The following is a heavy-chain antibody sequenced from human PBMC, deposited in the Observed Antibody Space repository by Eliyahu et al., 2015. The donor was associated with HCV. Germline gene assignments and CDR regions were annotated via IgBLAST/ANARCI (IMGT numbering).Heavy chain of an antibody. CDR3: ATRLVWSGEFLN. J-gene: IGHJ4*02. D-gene: IGHD3-10*01. CDR1: GFTFSSXW. Sequence: DVHLVESGGGLVQPGGSLXLSCXASGFTFSSXWMXXVRQAPGKGLEWVANIKRDGGEKYYVDSVKGRFTVSRDNAKNSLYLQMNSXRAEDTAVYYCATRLVWSGEFLNWGQGTLVTVSS. CDR2: IKRDGGEK. V-gene: IGHV3-7*03.